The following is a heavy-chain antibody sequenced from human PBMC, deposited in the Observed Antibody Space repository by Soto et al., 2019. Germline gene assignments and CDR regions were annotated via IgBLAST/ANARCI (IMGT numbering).Heavy chain of an antibody. CDR2: IFSNDEK. V-gene: IGHV2-26*01. CDR1: GFSLSNARMG. Sequence: QVTLKESGPVLVKPTETLTLTCTVSGFSLSNARMGVSWIRQPPGKALEWLAHIFSNDEKSYSTSLKSRLTISKDTAKSQVVLTMTNMDPVDTATYYCARIRNGDPTIEDSSRPFDYWGQGTLVTVSS. D-gene: IGHD6-6*01. CDR3: ARIRNGDPTIEDSSRPFDY. J-gene: IGHJ4*02.